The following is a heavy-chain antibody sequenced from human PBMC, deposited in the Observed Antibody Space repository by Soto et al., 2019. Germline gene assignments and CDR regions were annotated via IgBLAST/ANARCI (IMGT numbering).Heavy chain of an antibody. D-gene: IGHD3-22*01. CDR1: GGTFSSYA. CDR2: IIPIFGTA. Sequence: QVQLVQSGAEVKKPGSSVKVSCKASGGTFSSYAISWVRQAPGQGLEWMGGIIPIFGTANYAQKFQGRVTITADKSTSTAYMEVSSLRSEDTAVYYCARDRDYYDSSGYPLGNWFDPWGQGTLVTVSS. J-gene: IGHJ5*02. CDR3: ARDRDYYDSSGYPLGNWFDP. V-gene: IGHV1-69*06.